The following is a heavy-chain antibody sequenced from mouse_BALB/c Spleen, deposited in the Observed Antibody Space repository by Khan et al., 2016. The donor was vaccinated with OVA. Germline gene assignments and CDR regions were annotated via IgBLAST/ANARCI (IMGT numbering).Heavy chain of an antibody. CDR3: AKWGTANYYAMDY. CDR2: IWGDGST. CDR1: GFSLTSYG. V-gene: IGHV2-3*01. D-gene: IGHD1-2*01. Sequence: QVQLQQSGPGLVAPSQSLSITCTVSGFSLTSYGVNWVRQPPGKGLEWLGVIWGDGSTNYHSTLMSRLSISTDNSQSQAFLKLSSLQTDDTATYYCAKWGTANYYAMDYWGQGTSVTVSS. J-gene: IGHJ4*01.